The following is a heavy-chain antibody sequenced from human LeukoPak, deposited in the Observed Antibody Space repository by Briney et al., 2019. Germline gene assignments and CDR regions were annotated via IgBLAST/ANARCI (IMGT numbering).Heavy chain of an antibody. Sequence: GGSLRLSCAASGFTFSSYGMHWVRQAPGKGLEWVAFIRYDGSNKYYADSVKGRFTISRDNSKNTLYLQMNSLRAEDTAVYYCAGGSYYDILTGYYNLDAFDIWGQGTMVTVSS. CDR3: AGGSYYDILTGYYNLDAFDI. V-gene: IGHV3-30*02. J-gene: IGHJ3*02. D-gene: IGHD3-9*01. CDR2: IRYDGSNK. CDR1: GFTFSSYG.